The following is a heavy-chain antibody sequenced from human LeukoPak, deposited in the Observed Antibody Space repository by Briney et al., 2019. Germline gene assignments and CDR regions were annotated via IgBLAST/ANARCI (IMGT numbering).Heavy chain of an antibody. Sequence: SETPSLTCTVSGGSISNYYWSWIRQPPGKGLEWIGSIYYSGSTYYNPSLKSRVTISVDTSKNQFSLKLSSVTAADTAVYYCARKYSSSVGVSWFDPWGQGTLVTVSS. J-gene: IGHJ5*02. CDR2: IYYSGST. V-gene: IGHV4-59*05. CDR1: GGSISNYY. D-gene: IGHD6-13*01. CDR3: ARKYSSSVGVSWFDP.